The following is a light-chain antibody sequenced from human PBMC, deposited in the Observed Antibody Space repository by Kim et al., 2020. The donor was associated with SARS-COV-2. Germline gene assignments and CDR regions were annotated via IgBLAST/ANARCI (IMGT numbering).Light chain of an antibody. CDR1: ELGDKY. CDR2: QNS. CDR3: QAWDSSTGV. Sequence: VSPGKTASIACSGYELGDKYSCWYQQKPGQSPVLVIYQNSKRPSGIPERFSGSNSGNTATLTISGTQAMDEADYYCQAWDSSTGVFGTGTKVTVL. V-gene: IGLV3-1*01. J-gene: IGLJ1*01.